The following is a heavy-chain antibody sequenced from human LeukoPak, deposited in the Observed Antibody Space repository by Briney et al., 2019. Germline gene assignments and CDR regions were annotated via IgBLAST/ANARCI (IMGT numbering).Heavy chain of an antibody. V-gene: IGHV3-20*04. D-gene: IGHD3-22*01. CDR3: ARDIYYDSSGYLY. Sequence: AGGSLRLSCAASGFTFDDYGMSWVRQAPGKGLEWVSGINWNGGSTGYADSVKGRFTISRDNAKKSLYLQMNSLRAEDTALYYCARDIYYDSSGYLYWGQGTLVTVSS. CDR1: GFTFDDYG. J-gene: IGHJ4*02. CDR2: INWNGGST.